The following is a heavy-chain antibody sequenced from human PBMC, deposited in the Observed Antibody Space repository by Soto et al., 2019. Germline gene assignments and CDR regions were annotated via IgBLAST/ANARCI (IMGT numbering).Heavy chain of an antibody. J-gene: IGHJ4*02. V-gene: IGHV1-18*01. CDR2: ISAYNGNT. Sequence: QVQLVQSGAEVKKPAASVKVSCKASGYTFSSYHISWVRQAPGQGLEWMGWISAYNGNTNYAQRLQGSVTLTTDTSTSTAYMGLRSLRSEDTAVYYCARDGPRTDYWGQGTLVTVSS. CDR1: GYTFSSYH. CDR3: ARDGPRTDY.